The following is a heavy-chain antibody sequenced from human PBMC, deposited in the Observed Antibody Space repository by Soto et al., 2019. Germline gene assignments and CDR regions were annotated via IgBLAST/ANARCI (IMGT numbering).Heavy chain of an antibody. D-gene: IGHD3-9*01. V-gene: IGHV3-23*01. J-gene: IGHJ4*02. CDR2: ISGSGGST. Sequence: GGSLRLSCAASGFTFSSYAMSWVRQAPGKGLEWVSAISGSGGSTYYADSVKGRFTISRDNSKNTLYLQMNSLRAEDTAVYYCAKAHEYYDILTGHHNNYFDYWGQGPLVTVSS. CDR1: GFTFSSYA. CDR3: AKAHEYYDILTGHHNNYFDY.